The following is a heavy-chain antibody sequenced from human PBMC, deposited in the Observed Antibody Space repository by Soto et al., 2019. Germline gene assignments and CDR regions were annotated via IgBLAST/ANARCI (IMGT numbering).Heavy chain of an antibody. V-gene: IGHV4-59*01. CDR2: LYYSGDT. J-gene: IGHJ4*02. Sequence: SETLSLTCTVSGGSISPFYWSWVRQPPGKGLEWIGYLYYSGDTNYNPSLKSRVTISVDASKNQVSLRLTSVTAADTAVYYCARVGGVAARTFDYWGQGTVVTVSS. CDR3: ARVGGVAARTFDY. D-gene: IGHD2-15*01. CDR1: GGSISPFY.